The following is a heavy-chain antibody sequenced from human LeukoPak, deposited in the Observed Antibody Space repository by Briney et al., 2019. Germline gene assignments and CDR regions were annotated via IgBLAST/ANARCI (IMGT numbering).Heavy chain of an antibody. J-gene: IGHJ1*01. CDR3: AREMYYYDGSGYYKPEYFQH. Sequence: SETLSLTCTVSGYSISSGYYWGWIRQPPGKGLEWIGSIYHSGSTYYNPSLKSRVTISVDTSKNQFSLKLSSVTAADTAVYYCAREMYYYDGSGYYKPEYFQHWGQGTLVTVSS. CDR2: IYHSGST. D-gene: IGHD3-22*01. CDR1: GYSISSGYY. V-gene: IGHV4-38-2*02.